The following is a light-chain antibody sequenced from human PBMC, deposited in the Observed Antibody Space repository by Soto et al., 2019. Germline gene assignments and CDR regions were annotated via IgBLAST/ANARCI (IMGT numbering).Light chain of an antibody. Sequence: AIRMTQSPSSFSASTGDRVTITCRASQGISSYLAWYQQKPGKAPKLLIYAASTLQSGVPSRFSGSGSGPDFTLPISCLQSEDFETYYCQQYYSYPWTFGQGTKVEIK. CDR3: QQYYSYPWT. CDR2: AAS. CDR1: QGISSY. J-gene: IGKJ1*01. V-gene: IGKV1-8*01.